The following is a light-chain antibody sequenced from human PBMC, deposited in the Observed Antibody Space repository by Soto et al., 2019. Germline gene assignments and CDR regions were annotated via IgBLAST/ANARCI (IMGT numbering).Light chain of an antibody. J-gene: IGLJ1*01. CDR1: SRDVGNYNL. Sequence: QSALTQPASVSGSHGQSIAISCTGTSRDVGNYNLVSWYQQHPGKAPKVMIYEGSKRPSGVSDSFSGSKSGNTASLTISGLQADDEADYYCCSYAGDGTYVFGTGTKLTVL. CDR2: EGS. CDR3: CSYAGDGTYV. V-gene: IGLV2-23*01.